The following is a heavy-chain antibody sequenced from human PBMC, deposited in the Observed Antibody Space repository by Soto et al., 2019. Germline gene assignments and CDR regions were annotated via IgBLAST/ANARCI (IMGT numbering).Heavy chain of an antibody. D-gene: IGHD2-15*01. CDR1: GFTFSSYA. Sequence: QVQLVESGGGVVQPGRSLRLSCAASGFTFSSYAMHWVRQAPGKGLEWVAVISYDGSNKYYVDSVKGRFTISRDNSKNTLYLQMNSLRAEDTAVYYCARASRSIVVVVAATGEIGAFDIWGQGTMVTVSS. CDR3: ARASRSIVVVVAATGEIGAFDI. CDR2: ISYDGSNK. V-gene: IGHV3-30-3*01. J-gene: IGHJ3*02.